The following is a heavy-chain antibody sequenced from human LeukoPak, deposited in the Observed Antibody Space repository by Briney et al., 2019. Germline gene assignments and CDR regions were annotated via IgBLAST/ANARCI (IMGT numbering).Heavy chain of an antibody. V-gene: IGHV3-7*01. CDR3: ASLYSSGWTRDY. D-gene: IGHD6-19*01. CDR1: GFTFSSYW. J-gene: IGHJ4*02. Sequence: GGSLRLSCAASGFTFSSYWMSWVRRAPGKGLEWVANIKQDGSEKYYVDSVKGRFTISRDNAKNSLYLQMNSLRAEDTAVYYCASLYSSGWTRDYWGQGTLVTVSS. CDR2: IKQDGSEK.